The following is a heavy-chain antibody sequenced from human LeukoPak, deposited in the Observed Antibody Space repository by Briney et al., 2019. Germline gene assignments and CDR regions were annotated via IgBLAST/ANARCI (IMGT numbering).Heavy chain of an antibody. D-gene: IGHD6-13*01. CDR1: GFTFSSYA. CDR2: ISGSGGST. Sequence: GGSLRLSCAASGFTFSSYAMSWVRQAPGKGLEWVSAISGSGGSTYYADSVKGRFTISRDNSKNTLYLRMNSLRAEDTAVYYCAKDGEIGWDHSSSFFDYWGQGTLVTVSS. CDR3: AKDGEIGWDHSSSFFDY. J-gene: IGHJ4*02. V-gene: IGHV3-23*01.